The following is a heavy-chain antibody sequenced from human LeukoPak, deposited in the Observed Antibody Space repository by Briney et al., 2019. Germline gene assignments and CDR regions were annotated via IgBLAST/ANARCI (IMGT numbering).Heavy chain of an antibody. CDR2: IYHSGSA. J-gene: IGHJ2*01. CDR3: ARWSGVVGTARGWYFDL. D-gene: IGHD1-26*01. Sequence: PSETLSLTCAVSGGSISSSNWWGWVRQPPGKGLEWIGEIYHSGSANYNPSLKSRVTISVDKSKNQVSLKLSSVTAADTAVYYCARWSGVVGTARGWYFDLWGRGTLVTVSS. CDR1: GGSISSSNW. V-gene: IGHV4-4*02.